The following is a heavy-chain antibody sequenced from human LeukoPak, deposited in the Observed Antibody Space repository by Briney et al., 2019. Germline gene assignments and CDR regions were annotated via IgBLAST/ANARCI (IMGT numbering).Heavy chain of an antibody. CDR3: ARGPTPYYDSSGYHSFPTLIDY. J-gene: IGHJ4*02. CDR1: GFTFSSYA. CDR2: ISSYGGST. V-gene: IGHV3-64*01. Sequence: QPGGSLRLSCAASGFTFSSYAMHWVRQAPGKGLEYVSAISSYGGSTYYANSVKGRFTISRDNSKNTLYLQMGSLRAEDMAVYYCARGPTPYYDSSGYHSFPTLIDYWGQGTLVTVSS. D-gene: IGHD3-22*01.